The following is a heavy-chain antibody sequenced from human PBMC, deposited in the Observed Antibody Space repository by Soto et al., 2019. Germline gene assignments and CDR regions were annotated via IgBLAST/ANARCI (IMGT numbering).Heavy chain of an antibody. CDR1: VGSFSGYY. D-gene: IGHD1-1*01. CDR2: INHSGST. CDR3: ARLRRVADSGAGTATSYYYSRDF. Sequence: ETLSLTCAVYVGSFSGYYWRLIRQPPGKGLEWIGEINHSGSTNYNPSLKSRVTISVDTSKNQFSLKLSSVTAADTAVYYCARLRRVADSGAGTATSYYYSRDFSGQGTTVTVS. V-gene: IGHV4-34*01. J-gene: IGHJ6*02.